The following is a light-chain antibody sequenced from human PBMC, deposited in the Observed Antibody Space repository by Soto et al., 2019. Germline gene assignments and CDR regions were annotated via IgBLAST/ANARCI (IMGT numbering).Light chain of an antibody. Sequence: SYELTQPPSVSVSPGQTASITCSGDKLGDKYACWYQQKPGQSPVLVIYQDSKRPSGIPERFSGSNSGNTATLTISGTQAMDEADYYCQAWDSNVVVFGGGTKRTVL. CDR1: KLGDKY. V-gene: IGLV3-1*01. CDR2: QDS. J-gene: IGLJ2*01. CDR3: QAWDSNVVV.